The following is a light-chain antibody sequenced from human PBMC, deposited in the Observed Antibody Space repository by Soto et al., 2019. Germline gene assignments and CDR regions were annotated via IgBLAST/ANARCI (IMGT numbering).Light chain of an antibody. CDR1: SSDVGGYNY. Sequence: QSALTQPASVSGSPGQSITISCTGTSSDVGGYNYVSWYQQHPGKAPKLMIYEVSNRPSGVSNRFSGSKSANTASLTISGLQADDEADYYCSSYTSSSTLYVFGTGTKVTVL. CDR3: SSYTSSSTLYV. J-gene: IGLJ1*01. CDR2: EVS. V-gene: IGLV2-14*01.